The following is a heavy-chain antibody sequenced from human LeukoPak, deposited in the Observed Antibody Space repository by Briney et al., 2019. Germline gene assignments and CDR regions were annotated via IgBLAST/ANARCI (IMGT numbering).Heavy chain of an antibody. CDR1: GFTFSSYN. J-gene: IGHJ4*02. D-gene: IGHD6-13*01. CDR3: ARLEAAVFDY. V-gene: IGHV3-21*01. CDR2: ISSSSAYI. Sequence: GGSLTLSCAASGFTFSSYNMNWVRQAPGKGLEWVSSISSSSAYIYYADSVKGRFTISRDNAKNSLYLQMNSLRAEDTAVYYCARLEAAVFDYWGQGTLVTVSS.